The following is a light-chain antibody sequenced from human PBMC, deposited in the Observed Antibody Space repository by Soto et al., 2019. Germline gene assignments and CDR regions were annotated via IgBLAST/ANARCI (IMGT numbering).Light chain of an antibody. CDR1: QTVTSNY. CDR2: GAS. V-gene: IGKV3-20*01. Sequence: EVVLTQSPGTLSLSPGERATLSCRASQTVTSNYLAWYQQKPGQAPRLHIYGASSRATDIPHRFSGSGSGTDFTLIISRLEPEDFALYYCQQYLSLPVTFVQGTKLEIK. CDR3: QQYLSLPVT. J-gene: IGKJ2*01.